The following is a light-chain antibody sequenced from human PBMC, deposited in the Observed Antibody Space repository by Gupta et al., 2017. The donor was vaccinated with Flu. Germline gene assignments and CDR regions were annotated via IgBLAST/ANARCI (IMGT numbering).Light chain of an antibody. J-gene: IGKJ2*01. Sequence: GTLSLSPGERATLSCRASQSVNNNYLAWYQHKLGQPPRLLIYGASSRATGIPDRFSGSGSGTDFTLTISRLEPEDFVIYYCQQFGSSPYTFGQGTKLEIK. CDR3: QQFGSSPYT. CDR2: GAS. V-gene: IGKV3-20*01. CDR1: QSVNNNY.